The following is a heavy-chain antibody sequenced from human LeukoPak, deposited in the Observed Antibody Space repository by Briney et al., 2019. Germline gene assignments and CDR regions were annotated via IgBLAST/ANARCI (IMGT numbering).Heavy chain of an antibody. CDR2: IIPILGTA. CDR3: ARSPGDSSGYYYDDAYDI. CDR1: GGTFSSYA. D-gene: IGHD3-22*01. Sequence: SSVKVSCKASGGTFSSYAISWVRQAPGQGLEWMGGIIPILGTANYAQKFQGRVTITADESTSTAYMELSSLRSEDTAVYYCARSPGDSSGYYYDDAYDIWGQGTMVTVSS. V-gene: IGHV1-69*01. J-gene: IGHJ3*02.